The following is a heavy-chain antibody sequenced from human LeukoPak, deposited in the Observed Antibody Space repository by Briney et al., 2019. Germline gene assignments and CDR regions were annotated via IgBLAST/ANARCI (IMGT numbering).Heavy chain of an antibody. J-gene: IGHJ3*02. D-gene: IGHD3-9*01. CDR2: IRYDGRNK. CDR3: AKGPKRYNILTGYFVIETAFDI. CDR1: GFTFSSYG. Sequence: GGSLRLSCAASGFTFSSYGMSWVRQAPGKGLEWVAFIRYDGRNKYYADSVKGRFTISRDNSKNTLYLQMNSLRAEDTAVYYCAKGPKRYNILTGYFVIETAFDIWGQGTMVTVSS. V-gene: IGHV3-30*02.